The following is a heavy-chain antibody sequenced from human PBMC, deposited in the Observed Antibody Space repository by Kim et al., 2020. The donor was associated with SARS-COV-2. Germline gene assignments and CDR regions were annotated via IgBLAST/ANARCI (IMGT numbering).Heavy chain of an antibody. J-gene: IGHJ4*01. V-gene: IGHV3-30*04. CDR1: GFTFSSYA. CDR3: ARDGAGTAVLYYFDY. Sequence: GGSLRLSCAASGFTFSSYAMHWVRQAPGKGLEWVAVISYDGSNKYYADSVKGRFTISRDNSKNTLYLQMNSLRAEDTAVYYCARDGAGTAVLYYFDYWG. D-gene: IGHD1-1*01. CDR2: ISYDGSNK.